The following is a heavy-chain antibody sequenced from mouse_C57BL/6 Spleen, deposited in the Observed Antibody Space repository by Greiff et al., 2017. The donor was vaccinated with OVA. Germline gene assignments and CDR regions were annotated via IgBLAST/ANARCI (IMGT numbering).Heavy chain of an antibody. J-gene: IGHJ3*01. Sequence: QVQLQQPGAELVRPGSSVKLSCKASGYTFTSYWMDWVKQRPGQGLEWIGNIYPSDSETHYNQKFKDKATLTVDKSSSTAYMQLSSLTSEDSAVYYCARDNYGGWFAYWGQGTLVTVSA. CDR1: GYTFTSYW. V-gene: IGHV1-61*01. CDR3: ARDNYGGWFAY. D-gene: IGHD1-1*01. CDR2: IYPSDSET.